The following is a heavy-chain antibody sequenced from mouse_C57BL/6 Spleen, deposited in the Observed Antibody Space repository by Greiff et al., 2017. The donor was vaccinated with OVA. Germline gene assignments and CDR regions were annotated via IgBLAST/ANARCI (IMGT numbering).Heavy chain of an antibody. CDR2: IDPSDSET. V-gene: IGHV1-52*01. J-gene: IGHJ2*01. Sequence: QVHVKQPGAELVRPGSSVKLSCKASGYTFTSYWMHWVKQRPIQGLEWIGNIDPSDSETHYNQKFKDKATLTVDKSSSTAYMQLSSLTSEDSAVYYCARGGEFDYWGQGTTLTVSS. CDR1: GYTFTSYW. CDR3: ARGGEFDY.